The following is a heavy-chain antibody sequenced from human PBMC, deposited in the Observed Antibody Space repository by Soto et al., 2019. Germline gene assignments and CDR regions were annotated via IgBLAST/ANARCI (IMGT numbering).Heavy chain of an antibody. J-gene: IGHJ2*01. Sequence: QVQLQQWGAGLLKPSETLSLTCAVSGGSFGGYHWTWIRQPPGKGLEWIGEINQNGDTNYNPSLKSRVAISVDTSNHQFSLRLTSVTAADTAVYYCSRFVTIFGVTNYWYFDLWGRGTLVTVSS. CDR1: GGSFGGYH. CDR3: SRFVTIFGVTNYWYFDL. D-gene: IGHD3-3*01. V-gene: IGHV4-34*01. CDR2: INQNGDT.